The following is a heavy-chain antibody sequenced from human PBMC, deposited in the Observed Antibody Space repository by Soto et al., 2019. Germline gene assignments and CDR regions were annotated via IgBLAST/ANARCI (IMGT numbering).Heavy chain of an antibody. CDR1: GYTFTSYY. D-gene: IGHD3-3*01. CDR3: AKASRDYDFWSGPLDY. V-gene: IGHV1-46*01. Sequence: ASVKVSCKASGYTFTSYYMHWVRQAPGQGLEWMGIINPSGGSTSYAQKFQGRVTMTRDTSTSTVYMELSSLRSEDTAVYYCAKASRDYDFWSGPLDYWGQGTLVTVSS. CDR2: INPSGGST. J-gene: IGHJ4*02.